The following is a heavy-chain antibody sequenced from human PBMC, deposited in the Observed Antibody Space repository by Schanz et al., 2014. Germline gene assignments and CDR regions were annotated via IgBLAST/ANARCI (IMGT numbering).Heavy chain of an antibody. V-gene: IGHV3-23*01. CDR1: GFSFSSYA. CDR2: ISGSGAST. D-gene: IGHD3-3*01. CDR3: VRDSFFAFDY. J-gene: IGHJ4*02. Sequence: EVQLLESGGGLVQPGGSLRLSCATSGFSFSSYAINWVRQAPGKGLEWVSGISGSGASTYYADSAKGRFTISRDNAKNSVFLQMNSLRAEDTAVYYCVRDSFFAFDYWGQGTLVTVSS.